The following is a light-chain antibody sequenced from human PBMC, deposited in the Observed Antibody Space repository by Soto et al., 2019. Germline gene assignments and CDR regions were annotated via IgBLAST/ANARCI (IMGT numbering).Light chain of an antibody. CDR3: AAWDDRLAGHVV. Sequence: QSVLTQPPSASGTPGQRVTISCSGSSFNIGSNSVNWYQQLPGAAPKLLIYSNNQRPSGVPDRFSGSNSGTSASLAISGLEAEDEAYYYCAAWDDRLAGHVVFGGGTKLTVL. CDR1: SFNIGSNS. V-gene: IGLV1-44*01. CDR2: SNN. J-gene: IGLJ2*01.